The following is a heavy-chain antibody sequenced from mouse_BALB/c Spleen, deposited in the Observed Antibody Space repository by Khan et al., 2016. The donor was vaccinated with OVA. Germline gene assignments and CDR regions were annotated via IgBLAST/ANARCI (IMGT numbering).Heavy chain of an antibody. Sequence: QVHVKQSGPGLVAPPQSLSITCTVSGFSLTSYGVHWVRQPPGKGLEWLGVIWTGGSTNYNSALMSRLSISKDNSKSQVFLKMNSLQTDDTAMYYCARYYGNYGWYFDVWGAGTTVTVSS. CDR1: GFSLTSYG. J-gene: IGHJ1*01. D-gene: IGHD2-1*01. V-gene: IGHV2-9*02. CDR3: ARYYGNYGWYFDV. CDR2: IWTGGST.